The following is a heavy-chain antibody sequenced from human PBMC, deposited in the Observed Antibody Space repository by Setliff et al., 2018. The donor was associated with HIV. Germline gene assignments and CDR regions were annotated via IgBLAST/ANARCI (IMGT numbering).Heavy chain of an antibody. J-gene: IGHJ4*02. CDR1: GYTFAGYY. Sequence: ASVKVSCKASGYTFAGYYMHWVRQAPGQGLEWMGWINPNSGGTNYAQKFQGRVTMTRDTSISTAYMELSRLRSDDTAVYYCARGFTYRGYYYGSGSYYNIQQPIDYWGQGTLVTVSS. CDR2: INPNSGGT. CDR3: ARGFTYRGYYYGSGSYYNIQQPIDY. V-gene: IGHV1-2*02. D-gene: IGHD3-10*01.